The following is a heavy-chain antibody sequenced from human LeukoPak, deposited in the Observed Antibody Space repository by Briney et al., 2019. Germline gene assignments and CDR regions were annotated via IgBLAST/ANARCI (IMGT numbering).Heavy chain of an antibody. CDR2: IYFSGST. V-gene: IGHV4-61*08. D-gene: IGHD2-15*01. Sequence: SETLSLTCTVAGGSISSFYWSWFYWSWIRQPPGKGLEWIGYIYFSGSTNYNPSLKSRVTISVDTSKNQFSLKLSSVTAADTAVYYCARGVVAAPQTFDYWGQGTLVTVSS. J-gene: IGHJ4*02. CDR1: GGSISS. CDR3: ARGVVAAPQTFDY.